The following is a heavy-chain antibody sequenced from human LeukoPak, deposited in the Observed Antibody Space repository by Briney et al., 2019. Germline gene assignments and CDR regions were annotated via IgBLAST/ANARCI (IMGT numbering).Heavy chain of an antibody. D-gene: IGHD3-3*01. CDR1: GYTFTSYD. J-gene: IGHJ6*03. CDR3: ARGVRLRFFEWLPDYYYMDV. V-gene: IGHV1-8*03. Sequence: GASVKVSCKASGYTFTSYDINWVRQATGQGLEWMGWMNPNSGNTGYAQKFQGRVTITRNTSISTAYMELSSLRSEDTAVYYCARGVRLRFFEWLPDYYYMDVWGKGTTVTVSS. CDR2: MNPNSGNT.